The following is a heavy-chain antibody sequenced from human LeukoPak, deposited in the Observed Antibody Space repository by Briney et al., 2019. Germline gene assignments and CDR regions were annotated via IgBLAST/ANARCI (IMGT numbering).Heavy chain of an antibody. J-gene: IGHJ4*02. CDR1: GFTFSSYA. CDR3: AKKVSGSGWAFDY. D-gene: IGHD6-19*01. Sequence: GGSLRLSCAASGFTFSSYAMSWVRQAPGKGLEWVSAISGSGGSTYYADSVKGRFTISRDNSKDTLYLQMNSLRAEDTDVYYCAKKVSGSGWAFDYWGQGTMVTVSS. CDR2: ISGSGGST. V-gene: IGHV3-23*01.